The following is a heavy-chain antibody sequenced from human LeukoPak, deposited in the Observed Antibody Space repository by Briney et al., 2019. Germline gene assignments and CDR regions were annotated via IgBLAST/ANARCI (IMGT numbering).Heavy chain of an antibody. V-gene: IGHV3-48*03. D-gene: IGHD6-13*01. CDR2: ISSSGSTI. CDR3: AKVDSGIVATGSPYFDN. Sequence: GGSLSLSCAASGFTFSSYEMNWVRQAPGKGLEWVSYISSSGSTIYHADSVKGRFTISRDNSKNTLYLQMNSLRAEDTAVYYCAKVDSGIVATGSPYFDNWGQGTLVTVSS. J-gene: IGHJ4*02. CDR1: GFTFSSYE.